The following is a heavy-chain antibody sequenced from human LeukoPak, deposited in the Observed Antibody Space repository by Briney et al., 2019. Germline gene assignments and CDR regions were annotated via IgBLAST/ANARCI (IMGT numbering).Heavy chain of an antibody. CDR1: GYTFTGYY. J-gene: IGHJ6*02. Sequence: ASVKVSCTASGYTFTGYYMHWVRQAPGQGLEWMGWINPNSGGTNYAQKFQGWVTMTRDTSISTAYMELSRLRSDDTAVYYCARAMYSSSWYYGDSYYYYGMDVWGQGTTVTVSS. V-gene: IGHV1-2*04. D-gene: IGHD6-13*01. CDR3: ARAMYSSSWYYGDSYYYYGMDV. CDR2: INPNSGGT.